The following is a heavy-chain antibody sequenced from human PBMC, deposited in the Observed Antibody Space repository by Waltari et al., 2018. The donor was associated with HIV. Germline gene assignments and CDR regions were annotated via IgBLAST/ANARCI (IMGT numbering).Heavy chain of an antibody. J-gene: IGHJ6*02. CDR3: ARDRHSNSRILGYYYGMDV. D-gene: IGHD6-6*01. CDR2: INPNSGGT. V-gene: IGHV1-2*02. CDR1: GYTFPDYY. Sequence: QVQLVQSGAEVKKPGASVKVSCKASGYTFPDYYMHWVRQAPGQGLEWMGWINPNSGGTNYAQKFQGRVTMTRDTSISTAYMELSRLRSDDSAVYYCARDRHSNSRILGYYYGMDVWGQGTTVTVSS.